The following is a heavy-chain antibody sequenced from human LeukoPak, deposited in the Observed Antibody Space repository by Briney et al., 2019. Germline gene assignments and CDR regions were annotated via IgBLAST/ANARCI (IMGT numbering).Heavy chain of an antibody. CDR1: GGSTSSYY. Sequence: SETLSLTCTVSGGSTSSYYWNWIRQPPGKGLEWIGCIYYSGSTNYNPSLKSRVTISVDTSKNQFSLKLSSVTAADTAVYYCARGADSSGYYSIFYFDYWGQGTLVTVSS. CDR3: ARGADSSGYYSIFYFDY. J-gene: IGHJ4*02. V-gene: IGHV4-59*01. CDR2: IYYSGST. D-gene: IGHD3-22*01.